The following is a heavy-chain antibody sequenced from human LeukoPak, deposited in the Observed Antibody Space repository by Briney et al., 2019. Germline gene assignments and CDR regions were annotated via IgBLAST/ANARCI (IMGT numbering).Heavy chain of an antibody. CDR2: INPNSGGT. Sequence: WASVKVSCKASGYPFTGYYMHWVRQAPGQGLEWMGWINPNSGGTNYAQKFQGRVTMTRDTSISTAYMELSRLRSDDTAVYYCASISHYDSSGYYYPAYWGQGTLVTVSS. CDR3: ASISHYDSSGYYYPAY. D-gene: IGHD3-22*01. J-gene: IGHJ4*02. V-gene: IGHV1-2*02. CDR1: GYPFTGYY.